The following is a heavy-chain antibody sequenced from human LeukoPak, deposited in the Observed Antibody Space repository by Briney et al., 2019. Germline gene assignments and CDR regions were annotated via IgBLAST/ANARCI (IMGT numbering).Heavy chain of an antibody. D-gene: IGHD4-11*01. CDR1: GFTFSSCW. CDR3: ARVTNYSNYFDY. CDR2: IKQDGSEK. V-gene: IGHV3-7*03. J-gene: IGHJ4*02. Sequence: EGSLRLSCAASGFTFSSCWMSWVRQAPGKGLEWVANIKQDGSEKYYVDSVKGRFTISRDNAKNSLYLQMNSLRAEDTAVYYCARVTNYSNYFDYWGQGTLVTVSS.